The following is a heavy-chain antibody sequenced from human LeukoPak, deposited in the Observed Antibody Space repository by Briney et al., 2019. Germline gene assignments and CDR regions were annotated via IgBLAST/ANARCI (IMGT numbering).Heavy chain of an antibody. V-gene: IGHV3-48*01. J-gene: IGHJ5*02. CDR2: ITGSGGTI. Sequence: PGGSLRLSCAASGFAFSNYGMNWVRQAPGKGLEWVSGITGSGGTIYYADSVKGRFTISRDNAKNSLYLQMNSLRAEDTAVYYCARENRHFDWLHMGEWFDPWGQGTLVTVSS. CDR1: GFAFSNYG. CDR3: ARENRHFDWLHMGEWFDP. D-gene: IGHD3-9*01.